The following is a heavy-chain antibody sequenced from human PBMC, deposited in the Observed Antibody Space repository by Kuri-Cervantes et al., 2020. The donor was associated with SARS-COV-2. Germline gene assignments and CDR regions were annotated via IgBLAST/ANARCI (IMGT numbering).Heavy chain of an antibody. CDR2: ISYDGSNK. J-gene: IGHJ4*02. D-gene: IGHD2-2*01. CDR1: GFTFSSYA. Sequence: GESLKTSCAASGFTFSSYAMHWVRQAPGKGLEWVALISYDGSNKFYADSVKGRFTISRDNAKNTLYLQMNSLRAEDTAVYYCARTCSSTSCYSANWGQGTLVTVSS. CDR3: ARTCSSTSCYSAN. V-gene: IGHV3-33*05.